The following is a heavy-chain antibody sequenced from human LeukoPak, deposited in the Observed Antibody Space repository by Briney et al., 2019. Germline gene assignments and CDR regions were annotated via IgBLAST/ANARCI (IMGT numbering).Heavy chain of an antibody. V-gene: IGHV4-4*07. CDR3: AKVAKYYYGSETYFFFDH. Sequence: ASETLSLTCTVSDTSINTYYWSWIRQPDGKGLEWIGHMYTTGTTNYNPSLKSRVTMSIDTSKNQFSLNLRSVTAADTAVYYCAKVAKYYYGSETYFFFDHWGQGTLVTVSS. J-gene: IGHJ4*02. D-gene: IGHD3-10*01. CDR1: DTSINTYY. CDR2: MYTTGTT.